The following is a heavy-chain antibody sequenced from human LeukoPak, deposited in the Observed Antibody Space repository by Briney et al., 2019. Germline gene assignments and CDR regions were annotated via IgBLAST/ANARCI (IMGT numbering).Heavy chain of an antibody. D-gene: IGHD6-19*01. Sequence: PSETLSLTCAVYGGSFSGYYWSWIRQPPGKGLEWIGEINHSGSTNYNPSLKSRVTISVDTSKNQFSLKLSSVTAADTAVYYCARGAGRRGWFQINNWFDPWGQGTLVTVSS. CDR1: GGSFSGYY. CDR2: INHSGST. J-gene: IGHJ5*02. CDR3: ARGAGRRGWFQINNWFDP. V-gene: IGHV4-34*01.